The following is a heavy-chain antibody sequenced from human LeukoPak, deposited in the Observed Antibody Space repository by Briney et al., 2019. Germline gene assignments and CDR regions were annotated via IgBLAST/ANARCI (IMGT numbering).Heavy chain of an antibody. J-gene: IGHJ4*02. CDR2: INWGGGDT. D-gene: IGHD2-2*01. V-gene: IGHV3-9*01. CDR1: GFTFNDFA. CDR3: ARAPITSPFYFDY. Sequence: GTSLRLSCSASGFTFNDFAMHWVRQPPGKGLEWVSGINWGGGDTAYADSVKGRFTISRDNAKQSLYLQMNTLRPEDTALYYCARAPITSPFYFDYWGQGTLVTVSS.